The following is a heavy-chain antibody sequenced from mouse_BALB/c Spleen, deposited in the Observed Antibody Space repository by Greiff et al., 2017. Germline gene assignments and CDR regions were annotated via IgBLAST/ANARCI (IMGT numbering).Heavy chain of an antibody. CDR3: ARTGTYYYAMDY. CDR1: GFAFSSYD. D-gene: IGHD3-1*01. CDR2: ISSGGGST. Sequence: EVKLMESGGGLVKPGGSLKLSCAASGFAFSSYDMSWVRQTPEKRLEWVAYISSGGGSTYYPDTVKGRFTISRDNAKNTLYLQMSSLKSEDTAMYYCARTGTYYYAMDYWGQGTSVTVSS. V-gene: IGHV5-12-1*01. J-gene: IGHJ4*01.